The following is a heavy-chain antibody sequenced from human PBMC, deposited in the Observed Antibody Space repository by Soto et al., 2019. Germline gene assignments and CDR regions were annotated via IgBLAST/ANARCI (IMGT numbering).Heavy chain of an antibody. Sequence: EMQLVESGGGLVKPGGSLRISCAASGFTFSHYWMHWVRQTPGKGLVWVSRISTDGSSTWYADSVKGRFTISRDSAKNTLYLQMSSLRAEDTAVYYCARGGRMFDYSSGMDVWGQGTTVAVSS. CDR3: ARGGRMFDYSSGMDV. V-gene: IGHV3-74*01. D-gene: IGHD3-10*02. J-gene: IGHJ6*02. CDR2: ISTDGSST. CDR1: GFTFSHYW.